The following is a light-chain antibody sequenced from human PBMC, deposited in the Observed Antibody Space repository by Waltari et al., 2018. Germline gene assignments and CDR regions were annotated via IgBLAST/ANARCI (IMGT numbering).Light chain of an antibody. CDR3: GADHGSGSSFVYV. CDR1: RGYRNYK. V-gene: IGLV9-49*03. CDR2: VGTGGILG. J-gene: IGLJ1*01. Sequence: QPVLTQPPSASASLGASATPPCTLIRGYRNYKVDWYQQTSGKGPRFGMRVGTGGILGSKGDGIPDRFSVLGSGLNRYLTIKNIQEEDESDYHCGADHGSGSSFVYVFGTGTKVTVL.